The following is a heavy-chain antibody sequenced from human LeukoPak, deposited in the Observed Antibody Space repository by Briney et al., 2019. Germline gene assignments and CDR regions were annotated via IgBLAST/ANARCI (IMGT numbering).Heavy chain of an antibody. V-gene: IGHV3-30*04. CDR3: ARVNPFDY. J-gene: IGHJ4*02. Sequence: GSLRLSCAASGFTFSSYAMHWVRQAPGKGLEWVAVISYDGSNKYYADSVKGRFTISRDNSKNTLYLQMNSLRAEDTAVYYCARVNPFDYWGQGTLVTVSS. CDR2: ISYDGSNK. CDR1: GFTFSSYA.